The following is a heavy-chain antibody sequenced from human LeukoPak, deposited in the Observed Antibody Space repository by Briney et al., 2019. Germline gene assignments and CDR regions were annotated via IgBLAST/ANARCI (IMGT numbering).Heavy chain of an antibody. D-gene: IGHD6-19*01. CDR3: ARHIAVGEDV. Sequence: SETLSLTCTVSGGSISSDYWSWIRQPPGKGLEWVGYVYYTGSTTYNPSLKSRLTISLDTSKNQFSLKLTSVTAEDTAVYYCARHIAVGEDVWGQGTMVTVFS. V-gene: IGHV4-59*01. CDR2: VYYTGST. CDR1: GGSISSDY. J-gene: IGHJ6*02.